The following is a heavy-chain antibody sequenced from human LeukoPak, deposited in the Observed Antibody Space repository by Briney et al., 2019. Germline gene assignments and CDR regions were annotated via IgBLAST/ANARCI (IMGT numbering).Heavy chain of an antibody. J-gene: IGHJ6*03. CDR2: ISGSGGST. CDR1: GFTFSSYA. Sequence: GGSLRLSCAASGFTFSSYAMNWVRQAPGKGLEWVSAISGSGGSTYYADSVKGRFTSSRDNSKNTLYLQMNSLRAEDTAVYYCAKEGSNGYGYFYYYCMDVWGKGTTVTVSS. D-gene: IGHD5-18*01. CDR3: AKEGSNGYGYFYYYCMDV. V-gene: IGHV3-23*01.